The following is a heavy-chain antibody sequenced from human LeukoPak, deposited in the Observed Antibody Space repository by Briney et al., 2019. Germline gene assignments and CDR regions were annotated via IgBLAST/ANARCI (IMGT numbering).Heavy chain of an antibody. CDR3: ARGRSGWTYYFDY. CDR2: IYHSGST. Sequence: SETLSLTCTVSGGSISSSSYYWGWIRQPPGKGLEWIGSIYHSGSTYYNPSLKSRVTISVDTSKNQFSLKLSSVTAADTAVYYCARGRSGWTYYFDYWGQGTLVTVSS. J-gene: IGHJ4*02. CDR1: GGSISSSSYY. D-gene: IGHD6-19*01. V-gene: IGHV4-39*07.